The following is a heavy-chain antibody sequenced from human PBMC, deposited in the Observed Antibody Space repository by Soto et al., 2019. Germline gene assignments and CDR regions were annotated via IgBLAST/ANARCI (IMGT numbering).Heavy chain of an antibody. Sequence: GASVKVSCKGSGGTFGSHGIAWVRQAPGQGLEWMGGPIAMLGTRTYARKVQGRATITADESLTSSYLELRSLRSEDTAVHFCARGAMANFDYWGQGTVVTVSS. CDR3: ARGAMANFDY. CDR1: GGTFGSHG. D-gene: IGHD5-18*01. J-gene: IGHJ4*02. CDR2: PIAMLGTR. V-gene: IGHV1-69*13.